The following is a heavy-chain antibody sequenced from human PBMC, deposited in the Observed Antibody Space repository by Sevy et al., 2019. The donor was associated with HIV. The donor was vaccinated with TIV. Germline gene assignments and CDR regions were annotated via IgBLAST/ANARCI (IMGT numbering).Heavy chain of an antibody. CDR1: GYSFTSYW. V-gene: IGHV5-51*01. D-gene: IGHD4-17*01. CDR2: IYPGYSDT. J-gene: IGHJ6*03. CDR3: ARQKSFYGDSPYCYYMDI. Sequence: GESLKISCKGSGYSFTSYWIGWVRQMPGKGLEWMGIIYPGYSDTRYSPSFQGQVTISADKSISTAYLQWSSLKASDTAMYYCARQKSFYGDSPYCYYMDIWGKGTTVTVSS.